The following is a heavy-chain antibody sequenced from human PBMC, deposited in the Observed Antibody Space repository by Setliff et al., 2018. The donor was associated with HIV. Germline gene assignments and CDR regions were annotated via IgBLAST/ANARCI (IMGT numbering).Heavy chain of an antibody. J-gene: IGHJ4*02. CDR1: GGSINSTSYY. CDR3: ARRGMWSYETGGNPTATFDY. D-gene: IGHD2-8*02. CDR2: IYTSGST. V-gene: IGHV4-61*02. Sequence: SETLSLTCTVSGGSINSTSYYWSWIRQPAGKGLEWIGRIYTSGSTNYNPSLKSRVTMSVDTSKNQFSLKLSSVTAADTAVYYCARRGMWSYETGGNPTATFDYWGQGVLVTVSS.